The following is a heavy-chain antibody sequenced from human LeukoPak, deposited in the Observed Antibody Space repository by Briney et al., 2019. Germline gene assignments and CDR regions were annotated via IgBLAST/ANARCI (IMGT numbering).Heavy chain of an antibody. CDR2: IYTSGST. CDR3: ARQRASYYDFWAPHMDV. J-gene: IGHJ6*03. Sequence: SETLSLTCTVSGGSISSYYWSWIRQPPGEGLEWIGYIYTSGSTNYNPSLKSRVTISVDTSKNQFSLKLSSVTAADTAVYYCARQRASYYDFWAPHMDVWGKGTTVTVSS. V-gene: IGHV4-4*09. CDR1: GGSISSYY. D-gene: IGHD3-3*01.